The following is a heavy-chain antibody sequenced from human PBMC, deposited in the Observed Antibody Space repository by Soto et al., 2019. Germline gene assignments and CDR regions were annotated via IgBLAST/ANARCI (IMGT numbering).Heavy chain of an antibody. CDR2: ISSSSGYI. CDR3: ARDQGKYDIMTERYFYYLDV. Sequence: EVQLVESGGGLVKPGGSLRLSCAASGFTLSTYRMSWVRQAPGKALEWVSSISSSSGYIYYADSVKGRFTISRDNAKNSLDLQMNRLRAEDTAVYYCARDQGKYDIMTERYFYYLDVGGKGTTVTISS. D-gene: IGHD3-9*01. CDR1: GFTLSTYR. J-gene: IGHJ6*03. V-gene: IGHV3-21*04.